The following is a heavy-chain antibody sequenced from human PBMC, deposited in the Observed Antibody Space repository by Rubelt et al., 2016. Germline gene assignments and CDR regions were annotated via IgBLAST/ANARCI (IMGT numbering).Heavy chain of an antibody. D-gene: IGHD5-24*01. Sequence: EVQLVESGGGLGQPGGSLRLSCAASGFTFRSYSMNWVRQAPGKGLEWVSCISSSSSYMYYADSVKGRFTVSRDNAKNSLYLQMNSLRVEDTAVYYCARAGDGYNMVFDDWGQGTLVTVSS. CDR2: ISSSSSYM. V-gene: IGHV3-21*01. CDR1: GFTFRSYS. CDR3: ARAGDGYNMVFDD. J-gene: IGHJ4*02.